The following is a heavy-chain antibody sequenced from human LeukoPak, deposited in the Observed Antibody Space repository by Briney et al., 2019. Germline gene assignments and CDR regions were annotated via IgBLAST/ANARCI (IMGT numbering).Heavy chain of an antibody. J-gene: IGHJ3*02. CDR2: ISSSGSTI. V-gene: IGHV3-48*04. Sequence: GGSLRLSCAASGFTFSSYSMNWIRQAPGKGLEWVSYISSSGSTIYYADSVKGRFTISRDNAKNSLYLQMNSLRAEDTAVYYCARDGYCSSTSCYTGGNDAFDIWGQGTMVTVSS. CDR3: ARDGYCSSTSCYTGGNDAFDI. D-gene: IGHD2-2*02. CDR1: GFTFSSYS.